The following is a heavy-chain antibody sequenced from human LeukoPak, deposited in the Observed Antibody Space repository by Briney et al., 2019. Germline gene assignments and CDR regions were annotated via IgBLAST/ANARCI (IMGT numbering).Heavy chain of an antibody. CDR1: GFTFSDYY. CDR2: ISSSGSTI. J-gene: IGHJ4*02. D-gene: IGHD5-12*01. Sequence: GGSLRLSCAASGFTFSDYYMSWIRQAPGKGLEWLSYISSSGSTIYYADSVKGRFTISRDNARNSLYLQMDSLRAEDTAVYYCARELDSGYDRWGQGTLVTVSS. V-gene: IGHV3-11*01. CDR3: ARELDSGYDR.